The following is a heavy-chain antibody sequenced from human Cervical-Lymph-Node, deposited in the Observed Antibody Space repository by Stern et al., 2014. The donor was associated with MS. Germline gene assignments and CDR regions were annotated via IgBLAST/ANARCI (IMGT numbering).Heavy chain of an antibody. J-gene: IGHJ4*02. V-gene: IGHV1-69*01. CDR2: IFPIFGAT. CDR1: GGTLNTSA. CDR3: ARVRCPNGVCYPRLDY. Sequence: QLVQSGPEVKNPGSSVRVSCKASGGTLNTSAINWVRQAPGQGLAWMGGIFPIFGATNYAQKFQGRLTVTAYESTTTVYMELNSLMSEDTAIYYCARVRCPNGVCYPRLDYWGQGALVTVSS. D-gene: IGHD2-8*01.